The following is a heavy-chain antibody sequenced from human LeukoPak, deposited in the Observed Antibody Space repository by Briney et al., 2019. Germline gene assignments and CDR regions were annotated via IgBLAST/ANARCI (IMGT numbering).Heavy chain of an antibody. CDR2: IYYSGST. D-gene: IGHD3-10*01. V-gene: IGHV4-39*07. CDR3: ARVKSAGSGLLDWYFDL. CDR1: GGSISSSSYY. Sequence: SETLSLTCTVSGGSISSSSYYWGWIRQPPGKGLEWIGSIYYSGSTYYNPSLKSRVTISVDTSKNQFSLKLSSVTAADTAVYYCARVKSAGSGLLDWYFDLWGRGTLVTVSS. J-gene: IGHJ2*01.